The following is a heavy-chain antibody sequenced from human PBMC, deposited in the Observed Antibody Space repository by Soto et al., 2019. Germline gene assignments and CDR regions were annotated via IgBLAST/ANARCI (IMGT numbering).Heavy chain of an antibody. CDR1: GGSISSGGYY. CDR3: ARWGRYYYDSSGYPGIGY. CDR2: IYYSGST. J-gene: IGHJ4*02. Sequence: SETLPLTCTVSGGSISSGGYYWSWIRQHPGKGLEWIGYIYYSGSTYYNPSLKSRVTISVDTSKNQFYLKLSSVTAADTAVYYCARWGRYYYDSSGYPGIGYWGQGTLVTVSS. V-gene: IGHV4-31*03. D-gene: IGHD3-22*01.